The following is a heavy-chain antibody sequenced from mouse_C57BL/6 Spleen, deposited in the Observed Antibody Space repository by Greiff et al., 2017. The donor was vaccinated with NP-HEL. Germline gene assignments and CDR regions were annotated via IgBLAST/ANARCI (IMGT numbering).Heavy chain of an antibody. Sequence: QVQLQQPGAELVMPGASVKLSCKASGYTFTSYWMHWVKQRPGQGLEWIGEIDPSDSYTNYNQKFKGKSTLPVDKSSSTAYMQLSSLTSEDSAVYYCARSGGSSYWFAYWGQGTLVTVSA. CDR1: GYTFTSYW. D-gene: IGHD1-1*01. CDR3: ARSGGSSYWFAY. V-gene: IGHV1-69*01. CDR2: IDPSDSYT. J-gene: IGHJ3*01.